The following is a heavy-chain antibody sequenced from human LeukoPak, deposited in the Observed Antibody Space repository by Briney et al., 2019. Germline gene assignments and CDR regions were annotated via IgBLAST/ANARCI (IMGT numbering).Heavy chain of an antibody. CDR2: ISSNGGSA. V-gene: IGHV3-64*04. Sequence: GGSLRLSCSASGFTFRDYAMHWVRQAPGKGLEYVSAISSNGGSAYYADSVKGRFTISRDNSKNTLYLQMNSLRAEDTAVYFCARDPESITGTTIGFYNYFDYWGQGTLVTVSS. J-gene: IGHJ4*02. CDR1: GFTFRDYA. D-gene: IGHD1-7*01. CDR3: ARDPESITGTTIGFYNYFDY.